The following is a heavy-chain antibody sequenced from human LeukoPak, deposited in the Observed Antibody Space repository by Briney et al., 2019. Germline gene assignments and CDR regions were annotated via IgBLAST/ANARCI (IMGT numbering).Heavy chain of an antibody. Sequence: SETLSLTCTVSGGSISSNSYYWSWIRQPAGKGLEWIGRIYTSGSTDYNPSLKSRVTISVDTSKNQFSLKLSSVTAADTAVYYCARDPCYYDSSGYYPLYYFDSWGQGTLVTVSS. J-gene: IGHJ4*02. CDR3: ARDPCYYDSSGYYPLYYFDS. D-gene: IGHD3-22*01. V-gene: IGHV4-61*02. CDR1: GGSISSNSYY. CDR2: IYTSGST.